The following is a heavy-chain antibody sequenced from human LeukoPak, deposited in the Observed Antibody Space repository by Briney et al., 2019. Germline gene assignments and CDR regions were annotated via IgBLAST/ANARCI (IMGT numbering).Heavy chain of an antibody. J-gene: IGHJ4*02. CDR3: APRVVVIAAPFDY. V-gene: IGHV3-30*02. CDR1: GFTFSSYG. CDR2: IRFDGSNK. Sequence: GGSLRLSCAVSGFTFSSYGMHWVRQAPGKGLEWVAFIRFDGSNKYYADSVRGRFTISRDNSKNTLYLQMNRLTVEDAAVYYCAPRVVVIAAPFDYWGQGTLVTVSS. D-gene: IGHD2-21*01.